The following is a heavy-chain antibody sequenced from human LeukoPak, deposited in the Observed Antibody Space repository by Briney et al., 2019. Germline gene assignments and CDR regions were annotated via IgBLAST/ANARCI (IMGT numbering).Heavy chain of an antibody. V-gene: IGHV3-33*01. CDR1: GFTFSSYG. CDR3: ASTSGWYERIDY. Sequence: GGSLRLSCAASGFTFSSYGMHWVRQAPGKGLEWVADIRYDGSNKYYADSVKGRFTISRDNPKNTLYLQMNSLRAEDTAVYYCASTSGWYERIDYWGQGTLVTVSS. J-gene: IGHJ4*02. D-gene: IGHD6-19*01. CDR2: IRYDGSNK.